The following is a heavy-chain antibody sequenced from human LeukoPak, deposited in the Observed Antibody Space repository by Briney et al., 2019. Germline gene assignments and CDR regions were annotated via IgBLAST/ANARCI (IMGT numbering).Heavy chain of an antibody. CDR3: AREEEDVDTAMVGAFDI. Sequence: GGSLRLSCAAPGFTFSSYAMPWVRQAPGKGLEYVSAISSNGGSTYYANSVKGRFTISRDNSKNTLYLQMGRLRAEDMAVYYCAREEEDVDTAMVGAFDIWGQGTMVTVSS. V-gene: IGHV3-64*01. J-gene: IGHJ3*02. D-gene: IGHD5-18*01. CDR2: ISSNGGST. CDR1: GFTFSSYA.